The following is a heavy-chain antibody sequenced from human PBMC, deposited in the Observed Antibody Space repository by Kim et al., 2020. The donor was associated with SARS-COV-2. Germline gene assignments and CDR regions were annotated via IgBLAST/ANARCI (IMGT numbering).Heavy chain of an antibody. Sequence: GVSLRLSCAASGFTFSSYAMHWVRQAPGKGLEWVAVISYDGSNKYYADSVKGRFTISRDNSKNTLYLQMNSLRAEDTAVYYCASPRSLYYYDRTFDYWGQGTLVTVSS. D-gene: IGHD3-22*01. J-gene: IGHJ4*02. CDR1: GFTFSSYA. V-gene: IGHV3-30*04. CDR2: ISYDGSNK. CDR3: ASPRSLYYYDRTFDY.